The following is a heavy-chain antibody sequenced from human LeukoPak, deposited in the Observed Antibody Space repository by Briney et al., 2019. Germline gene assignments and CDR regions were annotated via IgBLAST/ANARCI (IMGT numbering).Heavy chain of an antibody. CDR3: ARQTGSGLFILP. J-gene: IGHJ4*02. CDR1: GASISSGHW. V-gene: IGHV4-4*02. Sequence: SGTLSLTCAVSGASISSGHWWSWVRQPPGKGLEWIGEIFHSGSTNYNASLKSRVTISVDTSKNQFSLRLTSVTAADTAVYYCARQTGSGLFILPGGQGTLVTVSS. D-gene: IGHD3/OR15-3a*01. CDR2: IFHSGST.